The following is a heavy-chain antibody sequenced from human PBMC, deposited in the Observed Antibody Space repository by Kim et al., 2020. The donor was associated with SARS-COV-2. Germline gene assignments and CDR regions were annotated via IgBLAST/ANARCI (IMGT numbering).Heavy chain of an antibody. V-gene: IGHV3-30*01. Sequence: GRFTISRDNSKNTLYLQMNSLGAEDTAVYYCARGAPPYCGGDCYPYYFDYWGQGTLVTVSS. D-gene: IGHD2-21*02. CDR3: ARGAPPYCGGDCYPYYFDY. J-gene: IGHJ4*02.